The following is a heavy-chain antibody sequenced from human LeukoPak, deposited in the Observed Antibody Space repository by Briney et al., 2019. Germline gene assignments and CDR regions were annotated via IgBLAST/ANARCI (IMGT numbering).Heavy chain of an antibody. CDR3: ARSGSGSLVPEFDP. CDR2: INPNSGGT. D-gene: IGHD1-26*01. J-gene: IGHJ5*02. Sequence: VASVKGACKASGYTFSSYGISWVREALGQGLEWIGWINPNSGGTNYAQKFQGRVTMTRDTSISTAYMELSRLRSDDTAVYYCARSGSGSLVPEFDPWGQGTLVTVSS. CDR1: GYTFSSYG. V-gene: IGHV1-2*02.